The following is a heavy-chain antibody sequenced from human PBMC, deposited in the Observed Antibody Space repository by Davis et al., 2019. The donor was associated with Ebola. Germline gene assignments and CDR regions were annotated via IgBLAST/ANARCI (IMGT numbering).Heavy chain of an antibody. CDR2: IYYSGSP. D-gene: IGHD3-22*01. CDR1: GGSISSSSYY. Sequence: MPSETLSLTCTVSGGSISSSSYYWGWIRQPPGKGLEWIGSIYYSGSPYYNPSLKSRVTISVDTSKNQFSLKLSSVTAADTAVYYCARHQLYYYDSSGYSLGNWFDPWGQGTLVTVSS. V-gene: IGHV4-39*01. J-gene: IGHJ5*02. CDR3: ARHQLYYYDSSGYSLGNWFDP.